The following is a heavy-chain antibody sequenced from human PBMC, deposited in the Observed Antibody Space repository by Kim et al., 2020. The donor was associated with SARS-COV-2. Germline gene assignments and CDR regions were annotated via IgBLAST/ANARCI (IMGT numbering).Heavy chain of an antibody. CDR3: ARGTTIPGFDY. CDR2: K. Sequence: KYYADFVKGRFTISRDNSKNTLYLQMNSLRAEDTAVYYCARGTTIPGFDYWGQGTLVTVSS. J-gene: IGHJ4*02. V-gene: IGHV3-33*01. D-gene: IGHD1-7*01.